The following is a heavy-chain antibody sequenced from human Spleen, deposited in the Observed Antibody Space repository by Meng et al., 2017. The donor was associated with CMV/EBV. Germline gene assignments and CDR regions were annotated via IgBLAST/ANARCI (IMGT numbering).Heavy chain of an antibody. J-gene: IGHJ4*02. Sequence: ASVKVSCKTSRDTFTNYYIHWVRQAPGQGLEWMGWIHPHRGDTNYAQQFQGRVTLTRDTSINTGYMELTRLTSDDTAVYYCARDNNWGPDYWGQGTLVTVSS. CDR3: ARDNNWGPDY. CDR2: IHPHRGDT. CDR1: RDTFTNYY. D-gene: IGHD7-27*01. V-gene: IGHV1-2*02.